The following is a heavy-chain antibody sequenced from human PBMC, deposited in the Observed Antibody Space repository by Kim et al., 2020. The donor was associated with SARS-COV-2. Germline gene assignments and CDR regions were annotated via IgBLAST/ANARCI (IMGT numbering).Heavy chain of an antibody. CDR3: ARGVGSFYWYVDL. CDR1: GGSISSYY. D-gene: IGHD3-10*01. V-gene: IGHV4-59*13. J-gene: IGHJ2*01. CDR2: IYYSGST. Sequence: SETLSLTCTVSGGSISSYYWSWIRQPPGKGLEWIGYIYYSGSTNYNPSLKSRVTISVDTSKNQFSLKLSSVTAADTAVYYCARGVGSFYWYVDLWGRGTLVNVSS.